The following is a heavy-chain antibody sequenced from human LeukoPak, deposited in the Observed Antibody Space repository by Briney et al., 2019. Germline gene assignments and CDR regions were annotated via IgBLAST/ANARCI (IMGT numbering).Heavy chain of an antibody. CDR2: ISGSGGST. J-gene: IGHJ4*02. CDR1: GFTFSSYA. V-gene: IGHV3-23*01. CDR3: AKEEGQWELRPLGTRFDY. Sequence: GGSLRLSCAASGFTFSSYAMSWVRQAPGKGLEWVSAISGSGGSTYYADSVKGRFTISRDNSKNTLYLQMNSLRAEDTAVYYCAKEEGQWELRPLGTRFDYWGQGTLVTVSS. D-gene: IGHD1-26*01.